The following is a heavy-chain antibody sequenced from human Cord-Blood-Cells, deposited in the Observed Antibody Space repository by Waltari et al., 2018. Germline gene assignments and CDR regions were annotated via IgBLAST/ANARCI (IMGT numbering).Heavy chain of an antibody. Sequence: EVQLVESGGGLVQPGGSLRLSCAASGFTFSSYWMHWVRQAPGKGLVWVSRINSDGSSTSYADSVKGRFTISRDNAKNTLYLQMNSLRAEDTAVYYCARETIPGFAIFGVDRPGADYWGQGTLVTVSS. D-gene: IGHD3-3*01. J-gene: IGHJ4*02. CDR1: GFTFSSYW. CDR2: INSDGSST. V-gene: IGHV3-74*01. CDR3: ARETIPGFAIFGVDRPGADY.